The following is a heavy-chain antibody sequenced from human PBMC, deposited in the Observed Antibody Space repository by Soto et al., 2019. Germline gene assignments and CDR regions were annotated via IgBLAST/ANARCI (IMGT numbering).Heavy chain of an antibody. Sequence: QVQLVESGGGVVQPGRSLRLSCAASGFTFSSYGMHWVRQAPGKGLEWVAVISYDGSNKYYADSVKGRFTISRDNSKNTLYLQMNSLRAEDTAVYYCAKDAIRTLSIVGASCFDYWGQGTLVTVSS. CDR1: GFTFSSYG. V-gene: IGHV3-30*18. D-gene: IGHD1-26*01. CDR3: AKDAIRTLSIVGASCFDY. CDR2: ISYDGSNK. J-gene: IGHJ4*02.